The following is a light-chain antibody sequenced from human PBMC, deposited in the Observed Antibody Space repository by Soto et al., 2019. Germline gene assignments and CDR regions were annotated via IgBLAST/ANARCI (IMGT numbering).Light chain of an antibody. J-gene: IGKJ1*01. CDR2: AAS. CDR3: QQYGSSVTWT. Sequence: EVVLTQSPGTVSLSPGERSTLSCRASQSVTSNYLAWYQQKPGQAPRLLIYAASSWATGIPDRFSGSGSGTDFTLSSSRLEPEDFAVYSCQQYGSSVTWTFDQGTKVETK. CDR1: QSVTSNY. V-gene: IGKV3-20*01.